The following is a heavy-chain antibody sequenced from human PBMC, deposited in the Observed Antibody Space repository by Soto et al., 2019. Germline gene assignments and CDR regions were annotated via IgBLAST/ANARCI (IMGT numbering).Heavy chain of an antibody. V-gene: IGHV4-61*01. CDR1: GGSVSSGSYY. CDR2: IYYSGST. J-gene: IGHJ4*02. Sequence: QVQLQESGPGLVKPSETLSLTCTVSGGSVSSGSYYWSWIRQPPGKGLEWIGYIYYSGSTNYNPSRKSRVTISVDTSKNQFSLKLSSVTAADTAVYYCAGGMTTVTTVDYWGQGTLVTVSS. CDR3: AGGMTTVTTVDY. D-gene: IGHD4-17*01.